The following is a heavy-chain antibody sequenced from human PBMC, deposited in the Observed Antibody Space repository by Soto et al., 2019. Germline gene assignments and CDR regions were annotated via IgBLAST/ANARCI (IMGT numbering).Heavy chain of an antibody. V-gene: IGHV3-23*01. CDR2: ISGSGGTT. CDR1: GFTFSSYA. J-gene: IGHJ6*02. Sequence: GGSLRLACASSGFTFSSYAMSWVRQAPGKGLEWVSAISGSGGTTDYAASVKGRFTISRDDSKNTLYLQMNSLKTEDTAVYYCTTDQYYDYVWGSYRYRSPFSDYYYGMDVWGQGTTVTVSS. CDR3: TTDQYYDYVWGSYRYRSPFSDYYYGMDV. D-gene: IGHD3-16*02.